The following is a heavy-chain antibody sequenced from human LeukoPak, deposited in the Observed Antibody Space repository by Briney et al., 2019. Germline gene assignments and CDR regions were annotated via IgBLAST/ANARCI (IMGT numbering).Heavy chain of an antibody. Sequence: PGGSLRLSCTASGFTFGDYAMSWVRQAPGKGLEWVGFIRSKAYGGTTEYAASVKGRFTISGDDSKSIAYLQMNSLKTEDTAVYYCTRDSYSSGWLAYAFDIWGQGTMVTVSS. CDR1: GFTFGDYA. V-gene: IGHV3-49*04. CDR3: TRDSYSSGWLAYAFDI. CDR2: IRSKAYGGTT. D-gene: IGHD6-19*01. J-gene: IGHJ3*02.